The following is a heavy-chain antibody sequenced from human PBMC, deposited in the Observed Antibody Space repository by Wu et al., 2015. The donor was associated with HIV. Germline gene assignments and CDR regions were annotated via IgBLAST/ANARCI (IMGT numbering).Heavy chain of an antibody. CDR1: GYPFIAFY. CDR3: ARDWQFHVIFDDYYIDA. Sequence: SGAEVKKPGASVKVSCETSGYPFIAFYINWVRQVPGQGFEWQGWINPQTGGTNYAQKFRGRVTMTRDTSISTVYMELRRLTFDDTAIYYCARDWQFHVIFDDYYIDAWGKGTTVIVSS. J-gene: IGHJ6*03. D-gene: IGHD3-9*01. CDR2: INPQTGGT. V-gene: IGHV1-2*02.